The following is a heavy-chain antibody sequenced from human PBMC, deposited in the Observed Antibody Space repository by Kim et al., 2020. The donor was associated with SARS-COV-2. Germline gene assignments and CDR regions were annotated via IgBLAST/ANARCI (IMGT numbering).Heavy chain of an antibody. CDR3: ARSHGAAAGTVYFDY. Sequence: SVKVSCKASGGTFSSYAISWVRQAPGQGLEWMGGIIPIFGTANYAQKFQGRVTITADASTSTAYMELSSLRSEDTAVYYCARSHGAAAGTVYFDYWGQGTPVTVSS. CDR2: IIPIFGTA. D-gene: IGHD6-13*01. CDR1: GGTFSSYA. J-gene: IGHJ4*02. V-gene: IGHV1-69*13.